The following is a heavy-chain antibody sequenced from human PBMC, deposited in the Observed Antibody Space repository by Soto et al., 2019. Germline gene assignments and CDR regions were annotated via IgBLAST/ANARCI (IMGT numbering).Heavy chain of an antibody. Sequence: QVQLVQSGAEVKKPGASVKVSCKASGYTFTSYAMHWGRQAPGQRLEWMGWINAGNGNTKYSPKFPGRVTITRDTSASTAYMAPRSLRSADPAVYSCARVDSSSSYTLDYWGQGTLVTFSS. CDR2: INAGNGNT. CDR1: GYTFTSYA. J-gene: IGHJ4*02. V-gene: IGHV1-3*01. D-gene: IGHD6-13*01. CDR3: ARVDSSSSYTLDY.